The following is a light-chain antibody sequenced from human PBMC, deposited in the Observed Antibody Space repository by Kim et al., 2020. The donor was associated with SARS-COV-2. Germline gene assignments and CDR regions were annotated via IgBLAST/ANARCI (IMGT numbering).Light chain of an antibody. Sequence: SYELTQPPSLSVSPGQTASITCSGDKLGDKYACWYQQKPGQSPVLVIYQNNKRPSGIPERFSGSNSGITATLTISGTQAMDEADYYCQAWDSSTLVFGGG. V-gene: IGLV3-1*01. J-gene: IGLJ3*02. CDR1: KLGDKY. CDR3: QAWDSSTLV. CDR2: QNN.